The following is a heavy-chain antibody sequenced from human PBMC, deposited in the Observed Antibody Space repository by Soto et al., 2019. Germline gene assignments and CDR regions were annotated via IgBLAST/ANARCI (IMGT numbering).Heavy chain of an antibody. CDR2: NSGSGGST. CDR3: AREGYSYGYNCFDY. Sequence: EVQLLESGGGLVQPGGSLRLSCAASGFTFSSYAMSWVRQAPGKGLAWVSANSGSGGSTYYADSLKGRFTISRDNSKNTVYLQMNSLRAEDTAVYYCAREGYSYGYNCFDYCGQGTLVTVSA. V-gene: IGHV3-23*01. CDR1: GFTFSSYA. J-gene: IGHJ4*02. D-gene: IGHD5-18*01.